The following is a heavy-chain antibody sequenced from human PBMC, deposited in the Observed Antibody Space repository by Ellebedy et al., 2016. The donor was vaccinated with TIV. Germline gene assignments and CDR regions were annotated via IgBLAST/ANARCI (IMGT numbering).Heavy chain of an antibody. CDR3: AREDIAQYYFDY. CDR1: GGSITNYY. Sequence: SKTLSLTCTVSGGSITNYYWTWIRQPPGQGLEWIGYVSSSGSTSSNPSLKSRVTISLDKSNSQFSLKVNSVTAADTAVYYCAREDIAQYYFDYWGQGTLVTVSS. D-gene: IGHD6-13*01. CDR2: VSSSGST. J-gene: IGHJ4*02. V-gene: IGHV4-59*01.